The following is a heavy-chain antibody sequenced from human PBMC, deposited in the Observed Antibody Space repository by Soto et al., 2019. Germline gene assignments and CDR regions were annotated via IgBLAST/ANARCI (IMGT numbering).Heavy chain of an antibody. D-gene: IGHD1-7*01. CDR3: ARGTTDNWFDP. Sequence: SETLSLTCAVSGGSISSGGYSWSWIRQPPGTGLEWIGYIYHSGSTYYNPSLKSRVTISVDRSKNQFSLKLSSVTAADTAVYYCARGTTDNWFDPWGQGTLVTAPQ. CDR1: GGSISSGGYS. V-gene: IGHV4-30-2*01. CDR2: IYHSGST. J-gene: IGHJ5*02.